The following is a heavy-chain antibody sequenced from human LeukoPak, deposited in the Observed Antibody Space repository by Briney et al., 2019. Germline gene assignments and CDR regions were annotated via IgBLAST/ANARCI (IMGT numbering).Heavy chain of an antibody. J-gene: IGHJ4*02. V-gene: IGHV1-69*06. CDR1: GGTFSSYA. Sequence: SVKVSCKASGGTFSSYAISWVRQAPGQGLEWMGGIIPIFGTANYAQKFQGRVTITADKSTSTAYMELSSLGSEDTAVYYCARDRGYSGYDPFDYWGQGTLVTVSS. D-gene: IGHD5-12*01. CDR3: ARDRGYSGYDPFDY. CDR2: IIPIFGTA.